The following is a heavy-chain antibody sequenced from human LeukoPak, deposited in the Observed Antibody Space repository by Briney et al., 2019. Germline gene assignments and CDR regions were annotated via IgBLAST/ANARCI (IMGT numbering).Heavy chain of an antibody. Sequence: SETLSLTCTVSGGAIISDNFYWGWVRQPPGKGLEWVGSINYSGTTYYNPSLRSRVSISVDTSRTQFFLRLNSVSAADTAVYYCGRLFVSWGQRSLVTVSS. CDR2: INYSGTT. CDR1: GGAIISDNFY. V-gene: IGHV4-39*01. CDR3: GRLFVS. J-gene: IGHJ4*02.